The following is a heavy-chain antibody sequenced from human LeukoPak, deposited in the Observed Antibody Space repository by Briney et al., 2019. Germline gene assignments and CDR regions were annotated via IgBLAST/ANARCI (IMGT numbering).Heavy chain of an antibody. V-gene: IGHV1-18*01. CDR1: GHTSTTYA. CDR2: ISAYNGNT. Sequence: ASVKVSCKASGHTSTTYAIHWVRQAPGQGLEWMGWISAYNGNTNYAQKLQGRVTMTTDTSTSTAYMELRSLRSDDTAVYYCARDRRGITMVRGPSEYWGQGTLVTVSS. J-gene: IGHJ4*02. D-gene: IGHD3-10*01. CDR3: ARDRRGITMVRGPSEY.